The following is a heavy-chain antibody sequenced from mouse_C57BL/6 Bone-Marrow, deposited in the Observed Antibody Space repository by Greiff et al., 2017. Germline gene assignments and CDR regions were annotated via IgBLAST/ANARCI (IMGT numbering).Heavy chain of an antibody. CDR1: GFNIKDDY. D-gene: IGHD1-1*01. Sequence: EVKLMESGAELVRPGASVKLSCTASGFNIKDDYMHWVKQRPEQGLEWIGWIDPENGDTEYASKFQGKATMTADTSSNTAYLQLSSLTSEDTSVYYCTSCVYYPWFAYWGQGTLVTVSA. J-gene: IGHJ3*01. CDR3: TSCVYYPWFAY. CDR2: IDPENGDT. V-gene: IGHV14-4*01.